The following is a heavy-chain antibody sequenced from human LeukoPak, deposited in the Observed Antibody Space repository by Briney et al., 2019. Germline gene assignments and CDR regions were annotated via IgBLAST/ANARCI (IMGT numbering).Heavy chain of an antibody. V-gene: IGHV5-51*01. D-gene: IGHD3-10*01. CDR1: GYSFTSYW. Sequence: GESLKISCKGSGYSFTSYWIGWVRQMPGKGLEWMGIIYPGDSDTRYSPSFQGQVTISADKSISTAYLQWSSLKASDTAMYYCASAPGYYGSATLDAFDIWGQGTMVTVSS. CDR3: ASAPGYYGSATLDAFDI. CDR2: IYPGDSDT. J-gene: IGHJ3*02.